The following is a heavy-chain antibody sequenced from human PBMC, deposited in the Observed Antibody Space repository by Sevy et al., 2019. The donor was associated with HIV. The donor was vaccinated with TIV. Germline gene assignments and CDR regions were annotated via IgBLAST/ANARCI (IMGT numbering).Heavy chain of an antibody. Sequence: GGSLRLSCAAPGFTFSSYGLSSYSMNWVRQAPGKGLEWVSSISSSSSYIFYADSVKGRFTISRDNAKNSVYLQMNSLRAEDTAVYYCARDRGVGTSSYGMDVWGQGTTVTVSS. V-gene: IGHV3-21*01. CDR3: ARDRGVGTSSYGMDV. CDR1: GFTFSSYGLSSYS. CDR2: ISSSSSYI. D-gene: IGHD1-26*01. J-gene: IGHJ6*02.